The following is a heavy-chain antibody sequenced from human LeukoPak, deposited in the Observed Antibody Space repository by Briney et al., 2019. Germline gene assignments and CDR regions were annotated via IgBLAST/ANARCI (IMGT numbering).Heavy chain of an antibody. J-gene: IGHJ4*02. CDR1: GFTFSSYE. V-gene: IGHV3-48*03. D-gene: IGHD4-17*01. CDR3: ARMTTVTHY. CDR2: ISGSGSTL. Sequence: PGGSLRLSCAASGFTFSSYEMNWVRQAPGKGLEWVSYISGSGSTLYADSVKGRFTSSRDNAKNSLYLQMNSLRAEDTAVYYCARMTTVTHYWGQGTLVTVSS.